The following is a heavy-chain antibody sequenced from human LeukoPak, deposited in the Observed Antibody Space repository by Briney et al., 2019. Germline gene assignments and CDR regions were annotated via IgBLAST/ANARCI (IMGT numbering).Heavy chain of an antibody. CDR1: GFTFSTYD. J-gene: IGHJ4*02. CDR3: ARGALGLDY. V-gene: IGHV3-13*04. CDR2: IGKGGDT. Sequence: PGGSLRLSCAASGFTFSTYDMHWVRQAAGKGLEWVSGIGKGGDTYYAGSVKGRFTTSRENAKRSVYLQMNNLRAGDTAVYYCARGALGLDYWGQGTLVTVSS.